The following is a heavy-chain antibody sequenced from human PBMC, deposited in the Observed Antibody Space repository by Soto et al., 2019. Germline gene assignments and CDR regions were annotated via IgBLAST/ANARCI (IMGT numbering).Heavy chain of an antibody. CDR1: GITYTRYS. CDR2: ISSTTNYI. Sequence: GGSLRLSCAASGITYTRYSMNWVRQAPGKGLEWVSSISSTTNYIYYGDSMKGRFTISRDNAKNSLYLEMNSLRAEDTAVYYCARESEDLTSNFDYWGQGTLVTVSS. V-gene: IGHV3-21*06. J-gene: IGHJ4*02. CDR3: ARESEDLTSNFDY.